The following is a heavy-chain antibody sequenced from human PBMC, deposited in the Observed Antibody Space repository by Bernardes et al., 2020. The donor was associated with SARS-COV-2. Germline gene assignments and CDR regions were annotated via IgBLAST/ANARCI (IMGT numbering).Heavy chain of an antibody. CDR3: AKDLTTVTTGWFDP. CDR1: GFTFSSYA. Sequence: GGSLRLSCAASGFTFSSYAMTWVRQAPGKGLEWVLSISSSGGSTYYADSVKGRFTISRDNSKNTLYLQMSSLRAEDTAVYYCAKDLTTVTTGWFDPWGQGTLVTVSS. V-gene: IGHV3-23*01. D-gene: IGHD4-17*01. CDR2: ISSSGGST. J-gene: IGHJ5*02.